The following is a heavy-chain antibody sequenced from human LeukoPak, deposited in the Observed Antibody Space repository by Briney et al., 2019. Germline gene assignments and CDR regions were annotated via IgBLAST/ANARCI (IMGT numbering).Heavy chain of an antibody. Sequence: ASVKVSCKASGYTFTSYYMHWVRQAPGQGLEWMGIINPSGGSTNYAQKLQGRVTMTTDTSTSTAYMELRSLRSDDTAVYYCARWSITATIRDAFDIWGQGTMVTVSS. J-gene: IGHJ3*02. CDR1: GYTFTSYY. CDR3: ARWSITATIRDAFDI. CDR2: INPSGGST. V-gene: IGHV1-46*01. D-gene: IGHD1-7*01.